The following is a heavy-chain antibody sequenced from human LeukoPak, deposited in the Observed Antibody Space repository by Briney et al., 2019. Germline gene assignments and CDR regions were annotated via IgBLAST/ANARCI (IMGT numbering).Heavy chain of an antibody. V-gene: IGHV1-24*01. CDR1: GYTLTELS. D-gene: IGHD1-26*01. J-gene: IGHJ4*02. Sequence: ASVKVSYKVSGYTLTELSMHWVRQAPGKGLEWMGGFDPEDGETIYAQKFQGRVTMTEDTSTDTAYMELSSLRSEDTAVYYCATKNSGSYPYYFDYWGQGTLVTVSS. CDR2: FDPEDGET. CDR3: ATKNSGSYPYYFDY.